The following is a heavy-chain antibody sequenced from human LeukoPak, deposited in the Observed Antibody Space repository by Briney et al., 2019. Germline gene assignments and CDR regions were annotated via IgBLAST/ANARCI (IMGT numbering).Heavy chain of an antibody. CDR1: GFTFSSRDW. J-gene: IGHJ4*02. D-gene: IGHD1-26*01. CDR2: IKQDGSEK. Sequence: RGSLRLSCVASGFTFSSRDWMTWVRQAPGKGLEWVANIKQDGSEKNYVDSVKGRFTISRDNAKNSLYLQMDSLRAEDTAVYYCARDDTDEGAEGHDYWGQGTLVTVSS. V-gene: IGHV3-7*01. CDR3: ARDDTDEGAEGHDY.